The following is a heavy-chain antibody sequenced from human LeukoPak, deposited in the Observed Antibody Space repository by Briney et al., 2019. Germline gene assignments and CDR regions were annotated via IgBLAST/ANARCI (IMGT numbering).Heavy chain of an antibody. Sequence: GGSLRLSCAASGFTFSSYAMSWVRQAPGKGLEWVSAISGSGGSTYYADSVKGRFTISRDNAKNSLYLQMNSLRAEDTAVYYCARDLTGAYCGGDCYSDYWGQGTLVTVSS. CDR2: ISGSGGST. CDR1: GFTFSSYA. CDR3: ARDLTGAYCGGDCYSDY. V-gene: IGHV3-23*01. D-gene: IGHD2-21*02. J-gene: IGHJ4*02.